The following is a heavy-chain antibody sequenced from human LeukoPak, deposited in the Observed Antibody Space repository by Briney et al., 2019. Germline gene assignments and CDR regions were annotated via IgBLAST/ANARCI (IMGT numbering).Heavy chain of an antibody. J-gene: IGHJ5*02. CDR1: GVSLSGYY. CDR3: ARAYYSTSWFPH. D-gene: IGHD3-10*01. CDR2: INHSGRT. Sequence: KSSETLSLTCAVSGVSLSGYYWGWIRQTPGKGLEWIGEINHSGRTNYNPSLKSRVTISADTSENQFSLELRSVTAADTAVYYCARAYYSTSWFPHWGQGALVTVSS. V-gene: IGHV4-34*01.